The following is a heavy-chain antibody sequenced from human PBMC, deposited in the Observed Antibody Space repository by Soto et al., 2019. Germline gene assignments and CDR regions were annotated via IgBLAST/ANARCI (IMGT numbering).Heavy chain of an antibody. CDR1: GGSISSYY. CDR3: ASGLSGDKVDQ. V-gene: IGHV4-59*08. D-gene: IGHD2-21*01. Sequence: SETLSLTCTVSGGSISSYYWSWIRQPPGKGLEWIGYIYYSGSTNYNPSLKSRVTISLDTSKSQFSLNLNSVTAADTAVYYCASGLSGDKVDQWGQGTLVTVSS. CDR2: IYYSGST. J-gene: IGHJ4*02.